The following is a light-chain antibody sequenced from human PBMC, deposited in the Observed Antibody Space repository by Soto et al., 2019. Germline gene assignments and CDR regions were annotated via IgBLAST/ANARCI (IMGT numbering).Light chain of an antibody. CDR3: QVWDTSNDDAGV. V-gene: IGLV3-21*02. J-gene: IGLJ1*01. Sequence: SYELTQPPSVSVAPGQTARITCGANIIGTKSVHWFQQRPGRAPVLVVYDNDDRPSGIPERFSGSNSGNTATLTISRVEAGDEADYYCQVWDTSNDDAGVFGTGTKVTVL. CDR1: IIGTKS. CDR2: DND.